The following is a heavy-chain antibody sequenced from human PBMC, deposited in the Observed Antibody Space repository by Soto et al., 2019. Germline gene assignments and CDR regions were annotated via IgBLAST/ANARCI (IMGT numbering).Heavy chain of an antibody. Sequence: GGSLRLSCAASGFPFSSYWMSWVRQAPGKGLEWVANIKQDGSEKYYVDSVKGRFTISRDNAKNQFSLKLSSVTATDTAVYICVGGYPWVGFDYWGQGTLVTVSS. CDR3: VGGYPWVGFDY. V-gene: IGHV3-7*01. CDR1: GFPFSSYW. D-gene: IGHD3-22*01. CDR2: IKQDGSEK. J-gene: IGHJ4*02.